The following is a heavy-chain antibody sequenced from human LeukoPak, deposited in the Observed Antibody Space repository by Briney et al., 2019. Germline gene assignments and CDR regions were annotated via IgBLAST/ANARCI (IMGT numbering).Heavy chain of an antibody. Sequence: PGGSLRLSCAASGFTFTNYGMHWVRQASGRGLEWVAVISYDESNKSYADSVKGRFTISRDTSKNTLYLQMNSLRAEDTAVYYCASQWLVPSGMDVWGQGTTVTVSS. V-gene: IGHV3-30*03. CDR2: ISYDESNK. D-gene: IGHD6-19*01. CDR3: ASQWLVPSGMDV. J-gene: IGHJ6*02. CDR1: GFTFTNYG.